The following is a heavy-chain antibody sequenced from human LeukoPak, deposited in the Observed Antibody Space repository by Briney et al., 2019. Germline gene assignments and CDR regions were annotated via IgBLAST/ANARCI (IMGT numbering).Heavy chain of an antibody. D-gene: IGHD5-18*01. CDR3: VKRSGYNYGYFDS. V-gene: IGHV3-23*01. J-gene: IGHJ4*02. CDR1: GFTFSSYS. CDR2: ITDSGDYT. Sequence: GGSLRLSCAASGFTFSSYSMSWVRQAPGEGLEWVSAITDSGDYTNYADSVKGRFTISRDNSKNTLYLQMNSLRAEDTAIYYCVKRSGYNYGYFDSWGQGTLVTVSS.